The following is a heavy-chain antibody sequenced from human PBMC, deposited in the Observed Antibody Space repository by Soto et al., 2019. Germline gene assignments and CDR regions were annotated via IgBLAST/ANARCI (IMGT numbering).Heavy chain of an antibody. V-gene: IGHV4-30-4*01. CDR1: GGSISSGDYY. CDR2: IYYSGST. D-gene: IGHD1-26*01. Sequence: PSETLSLTCTVSGGSISSGDYYWSWIRQPPGKGLEWIGYIYYSGSTYYNPSLKSRVTISVDTSKNQFSLKLSSVTAADTAVYYCARGSGSYSYYYYGMDVWGEGTTVTVSS. J-gene: IGHJ6*04. CDR3: ARGSGSYSYYYYGMDV.